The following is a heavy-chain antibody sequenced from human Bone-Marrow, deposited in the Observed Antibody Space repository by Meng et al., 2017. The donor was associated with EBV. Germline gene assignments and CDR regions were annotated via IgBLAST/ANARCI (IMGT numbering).Heavy chain of an antibody. D-gene: IGHD6-13*01. CDR2: IYHSGST. CDR1: GGSISSSNW. Sequence: GQRQGTGPGLVKPSRLLSPTCAVSGGSISSSNWWSWVRQPPGKGLEWIGEIYHSGSTNYNPSLKSRVTISVDKSKTQFSLKLSSVTAADTAVYYCARRKAAQIDYWGQGTLVTVPS. J-gene: IGHJ4*02. CDR3: ARRKAAQIDY. V-gene: IGHV4-4*02.